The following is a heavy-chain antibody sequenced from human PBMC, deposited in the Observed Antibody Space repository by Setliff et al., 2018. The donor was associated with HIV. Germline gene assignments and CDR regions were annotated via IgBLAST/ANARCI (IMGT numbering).Heavy chain of an antibody. Sequence: PSETLSLTCTVSGDSINSGNYYWSWIRQHPGKGLEWIGYIYYSGSTYYSPSLKSRVTISEDTSKNQFSLKMRSVTAADTAVYHCATSPAGEILGSRPFYFDYWGQGTLVTVSS. V-gene: IGHV4-31*03. J-gene: IGHJ4*02. CDR2: IYYSGST. CDR3: ATSPAGEILGSRPFYFDY. CDR1: GDSINSGNYY. D-gene: IGHD3-10*01.